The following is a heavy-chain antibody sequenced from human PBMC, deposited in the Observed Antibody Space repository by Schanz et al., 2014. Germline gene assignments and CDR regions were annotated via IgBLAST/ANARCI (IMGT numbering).Heavy chain of an antibody. J-gene: IGHJ4*02. CDR1: GVSISSTNW. V-gene: IGHV4-4*02. D-gene: IGHD5-12*01. CDR3: AREIRGVATFDY. Sequence: QVQLQESGPGLVKPSGTLSLTCAVSGVSISSTNWWHWVRQSPGKGLEWLGEIIHDGRTNYNPALGSRVTISLDTSKNQFSLKVNSVTAADTAAYYCAREIRGVATFDYWGQGTLVTVSS. CDR2: IIHDGRT.